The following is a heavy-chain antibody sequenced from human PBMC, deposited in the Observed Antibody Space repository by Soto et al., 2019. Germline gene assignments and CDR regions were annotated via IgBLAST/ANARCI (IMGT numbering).Heavy chain of an antibody. Sequence: QVQLVQSGAEVKKPGASVKVSCQASGYTFSNYGFSWVRQAPGQGLEWMGWINGYNGNTNYAERLQGRVTMTTDTSTSTAYMDMKTLRYDDTAVYYCARERQLGYWGQGTPVTVSS. CDR3: ARERQLGY. D-gene: IGHD6-6*01. CDR1: GYTFSNYG. CDR2: INGYNGNT. J-gene: IGHJ4*02. V-gene: IGHV1-18*01.